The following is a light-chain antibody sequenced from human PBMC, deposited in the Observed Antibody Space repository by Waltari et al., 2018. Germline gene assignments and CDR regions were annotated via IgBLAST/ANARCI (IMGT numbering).Light chain of an antibody. Sequence: YVLTQPPSVSVAPGKTATLTCGGENIESKSVNWYQQKAGQAPGLVLFYDTDRPSGIPDRFSGSNSGNTATLTISWVEAGDEADYHCQVWDDTTNSGVFGGGTRLTVL. CDR2: YDT. J-gene: IGLJ3*02. CDR1: NIESKS. V-gene: IGLV3-21*01. CDR3: QVWDDTTNSGV.